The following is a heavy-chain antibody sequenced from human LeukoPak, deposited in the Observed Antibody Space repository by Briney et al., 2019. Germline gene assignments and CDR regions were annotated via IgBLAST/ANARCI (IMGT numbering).Heavy chain of an antibody. CDR1: GYTFTSYS. Sequence: ASVKVSCKASGYTFTSYSIHWVRQAPGQGLEWMGWINPNSGGTNYAQKFQGRVTMTRDTSISTAFMELSRLTSDDTAVYYCARVKTMIIVVSLFDYWGQGTLVTVSS. J-gene: IGHJ4*02. D-gene: IGHD3-22*01. V-gene: IGHV1-2*02. CDR2: INPNSGGT. CDR3: ARVKTMIIVVSLFDY.